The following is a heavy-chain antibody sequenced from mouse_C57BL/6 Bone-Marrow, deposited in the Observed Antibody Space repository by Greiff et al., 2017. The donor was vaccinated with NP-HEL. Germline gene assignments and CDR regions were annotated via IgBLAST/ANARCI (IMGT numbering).Heavy chain of an antibody. Sequence: QVQLQQSGAELVKPGASVKISCKASGYAFSSYWMNWVKQRPGKGLEWIGQIYPGDGDTNYNGKFKGKATLTADKSSSTAYMQLSSLTSEDSAVYFCARRIYYGSHFDYWGQGTTLTVSS. V-gene: IGHV1-80*01. CDR1: GYAFSSYW. D-gene: IGHD1-1*01. CDR3: ARRIYYGSHFDY. J-gene: IGHJ2*01. CDR2: IYPGDGDT.